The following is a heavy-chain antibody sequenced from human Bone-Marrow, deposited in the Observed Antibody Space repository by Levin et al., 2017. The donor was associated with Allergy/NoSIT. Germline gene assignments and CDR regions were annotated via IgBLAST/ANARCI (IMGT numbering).Heavy chain of an antibody. CDR3: ARHLYSRVDGSGSYYPDYFDY. D-gene: IGHD3-10*01. J-gene: IGHJ4*02. Sequence: PGGSLRLSCKGSGYSFTSYWIGWVRQMPGKGLEWMGIIYPGDSDTRYSPSFQGQVTISADKSISTAYLQWSSLKASDTAMYYCARHLYSRVDGSGSYYPDYFDYWGQGTLVTVSS. CDR2: IYPGDSDT. V-gene: IGHV5-51*01. CDR1: GYSFTSYW.